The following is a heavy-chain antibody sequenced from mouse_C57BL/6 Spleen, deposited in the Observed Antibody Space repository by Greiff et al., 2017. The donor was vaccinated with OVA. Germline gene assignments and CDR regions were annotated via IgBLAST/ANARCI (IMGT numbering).Heavy chain of an antibody. Sequence: EVQLQESGPGLVKPSQSLSLTCSVTGYSITSGYYWNWIRQFPGNKLEWMGYISYDGSNNYNPSLKNRISITLDTSKNQFFLKLNSVTTEDTATYYCAREGHYGSLYYFDYWGQGTTLTVSS. CDR3: AREGHYGSLYYFDY. CDR1: GYSITSGYY. CDR2: ISYDGSN. D-gene: IGHD1-1*01. J-gene: IGHJ2*01. V-gene: IGHV3-6*01.